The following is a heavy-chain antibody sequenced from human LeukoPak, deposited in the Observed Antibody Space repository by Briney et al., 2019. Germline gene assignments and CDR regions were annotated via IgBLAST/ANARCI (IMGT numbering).Heavy chain of an antibody. J-gene: IGHJ3*01. CDR3: AKCQSYDRSGNYYGAFDV. D-gene: IGHD3-22*01. V-gene: IGHV3-23*01. CDR2: ISSGGVST. Sequence: GGSLRLSCAASGFTFSNYAMSWVRQTPGKGLKWVSAISSGGVSTSYADSERGRFTISRDNSKNTLYLHMNSLRAEDTAVYYCAKCQSYDRSGNYYGAFDVWGQGTVVTVSS. CDR1: GFTFSNYA.